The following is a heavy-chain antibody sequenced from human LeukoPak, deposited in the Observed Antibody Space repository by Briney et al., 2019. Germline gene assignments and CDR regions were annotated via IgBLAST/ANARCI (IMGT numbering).Heavy chain of an antibody. J-gene: IGHJ4*02. CDR1: GGSISSGDYY. V-gene: IGHV4-30-4*01. CDR3: ARVGGIAVTSFDY. D-gene: IGHD4-17*01. Sequence: SQTLSLTCTVSGGSISSGDYYWSWIRQPPGKGLEWIGYIYYSGSTYYSPSLKSRVTISVDTSKNQFSLKLSSVTAADTAVYYCARVGGIAVTSFDYWGQGTLVTVSS. CDR2: IYYSGST.